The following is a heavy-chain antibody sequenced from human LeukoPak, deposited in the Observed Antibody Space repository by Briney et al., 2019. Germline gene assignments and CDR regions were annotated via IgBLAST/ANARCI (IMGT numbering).Heavy chain of an antibody. CDR1: GGSFSGYY. Sequence: SETLSLTCAVYGGSFSGYYWSWIRPPPRKGPEWIGEINHSGSTNYNPSLKSRVTISVDTSKNQFSLKLSSVTAADTAVYYCARKIPCSGGSCYPINIWGQGTMVTVSS. D-gene: IGHD2-15*01. CDR2: INHSGST. CDR3: ARKIPCSGGSCYPINI. V-gene: IGHV4-34*01. J-gene: IGHJ3*02.